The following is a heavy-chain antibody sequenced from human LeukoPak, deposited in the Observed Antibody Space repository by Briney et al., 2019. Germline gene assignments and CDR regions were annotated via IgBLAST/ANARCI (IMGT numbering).Heavy chain of an antibody. D-gene: IGHD2-21*01. J-gene: IGHJ6*02. CDR2: INHSGST. V-gene: IGHV4-34*01. Sequence: SETLSLTCAVYGGSFSGYYWSWIRQPPGKGLEWIGEINHSGSTNYNPSLKSRVTISVDTSKNQFSLKLSSVTAADTAVYYCARIQSTLTPVVYYYGMDVWGQGTTVTVSS. CDR3: ARIQSTLTPVVYYYGMDV. CDR1: GGSFSGYY.